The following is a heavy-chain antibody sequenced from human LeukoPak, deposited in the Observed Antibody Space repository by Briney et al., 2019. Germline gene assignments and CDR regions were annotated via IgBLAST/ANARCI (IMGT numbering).Heavy chain of an antibody. Sequence: PGRSLRPSCAASGSTFSSYAMSWARHAPGEGLEWVSSIIGIGGHTYYADSVKGRLTISRDNSKRTLYMQMNSMRGEDTAVYFCAKAPGLGYCGSTSCSPRSSWYYYYGMDVWGQGTTVTVSS. V-gene: IGHV3-23*01. D-gene: IGHD2-2*01. CDR3: AKAPGLGYCGSTSCSPRSSWYYYYGMDV. CDR2: IIGIGGHT. J-gene: IGHJ6*02. CDR1: GSTFSSYA.